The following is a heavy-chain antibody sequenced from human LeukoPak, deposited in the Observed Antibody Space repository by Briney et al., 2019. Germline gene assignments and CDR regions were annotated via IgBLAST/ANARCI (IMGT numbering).Heavy chain of an antibody. V-gene: IGHV3-74*03. CDR2: INTDGSST. Sequence: VGCLRLSCAPSGFTFSGNWMHWVRQAPGKGLLWVSRINTDGSSTTYTDSVKGRFTISRDTAKNTLYLQMNSLSAEDTAVYYCAADYYGSGRLWGQGTLVTVSS. J-gene: IGHJ4*02. CDR3: AADYYGSGRL. CDR1: GFTFSGNW. D-gene: IGHD3-10*01.